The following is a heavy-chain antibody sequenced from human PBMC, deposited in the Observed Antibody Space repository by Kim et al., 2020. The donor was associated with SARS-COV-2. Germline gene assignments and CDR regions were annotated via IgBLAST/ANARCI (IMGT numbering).Heavy chain of an antibody. CDR1: GFTVSSNY. D-gene: IGHD6-19*01. CDR3: ARHYSSGWYLEDLRPYFDY. J-gene: IGHJ4*02. CDR2: IYSGGST. V-gene: IGHV3-53*01. Sequence: GGSLRLSCAASGFTVSSNYMSWVRQAPGKGLEWVSVIYSGGSTYYADSVKGRFTISRDNSKNTLYLQMNSLRAEDTAVYYCARHYSSGWYLEDLRPYFDYWGQGTLVTVSS.